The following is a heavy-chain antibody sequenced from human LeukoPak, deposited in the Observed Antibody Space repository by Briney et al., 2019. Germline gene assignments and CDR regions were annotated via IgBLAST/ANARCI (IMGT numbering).Heavy chain of an antibody. V-gene: IGHV3-30-3*01. D-gene: IGHD3-22*01. CDR2: LSYDGINE. CDR3: ARAPGSGYYLVPDY. J-gene: IGHJ4*02. Sequence: GGSLRLSCAASGFTFSRYNIHWVRQAPGKELEWVAVLSYDGINEYYADSVKGRFTISRDNSKNTLYLQMNSLRAEDTAVYYCARAPGSGYYLVPDYWGQGTLVTVSS. CDR1: GFTFSRYN.